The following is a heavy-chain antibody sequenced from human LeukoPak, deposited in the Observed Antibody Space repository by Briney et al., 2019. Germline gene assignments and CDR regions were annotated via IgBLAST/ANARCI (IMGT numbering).Heavy chain of an antibody. CDR3: ARGGPGAAYFDY. Sequence: ASVKVSCKASGYTFTSYDINWVRQAPGQGLEWMGWTNPNSGNTGYAQKFQGRVTMTRNTSISTAYMELSSLRSEDTAVYYCARGGPGAAYFDYWGQGTLVTVSS. D-gene: IGHD1-26*01. CDR1: GYTFTSYD. V-gene: IGHV1-8*01. CDR2: TNPNSGNT. J-gene: IGHJ4*02.